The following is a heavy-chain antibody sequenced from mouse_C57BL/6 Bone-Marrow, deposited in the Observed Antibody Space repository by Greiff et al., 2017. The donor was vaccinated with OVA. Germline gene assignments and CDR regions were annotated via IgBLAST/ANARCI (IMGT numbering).Heavy chain of an antibody. CDR2: IYPGSGST. J-gene: IGHJ1*03. V-gene: IGHV1-55*01. CDR3: ARCLFPYYYGLWYFDV. D-gene: IGHD1-1*01. Sequence: VQLQQPGAELVKPGASVKMSCKASGYTFTSYWITWVKQRPGPGLEWIGDIYPGSGSTNYNEKFKSKGTLTVDTSSSTAYMQLSSLTSEDSAVYYCARCLFPYYYGLWYFDVWGTGTTVTVSS. CDR1: GYTFTSYW.